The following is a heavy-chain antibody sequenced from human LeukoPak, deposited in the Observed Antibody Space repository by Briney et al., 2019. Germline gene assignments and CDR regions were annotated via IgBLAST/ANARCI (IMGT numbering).Heavy chain of an antibody. D-gene: IGHD6-13*01. CDR1: GGSISSYY. V-gene: IGHV4-4*07. CDR3: ARVPTYENAAARVGYAFDI. CDR2: IYTSGST. Sequence: SETLSLTCTVSGGSISSYYWSWIRQPAGKGLEWIGRIYTSGSTNYNPSLKSRVTMSVDTSKNQFSLKLSSVTAADTAVYYCARVPTYENAAARVGYAFDIWGQGTMVTVSS. J-gene: IGHJ3*02.